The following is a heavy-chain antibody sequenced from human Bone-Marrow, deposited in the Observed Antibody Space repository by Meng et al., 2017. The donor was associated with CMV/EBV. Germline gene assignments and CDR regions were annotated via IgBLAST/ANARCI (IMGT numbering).Heavy chain of an antibody. CDR2: IYPGDSDT. D-gene: IGHD6-6*01. V-gene: IGHV5-51*01. CDR1: GGTFSSYA. Sequence: KVSCKASGGTFSSYAISWVRQMPGKGLEWMGIIYPGDSDTRYSPSFQGQVTISADKSISTAYLQWSSLKASDTAMYYCARGTGSSSSRWFDPWGQGTLVTVSS. CDR3: ARGTGSSSSRWFDP. J-gene: IGHJ5*02.